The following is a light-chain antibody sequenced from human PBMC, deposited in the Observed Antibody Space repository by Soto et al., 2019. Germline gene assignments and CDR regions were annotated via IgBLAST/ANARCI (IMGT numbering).Light chain of an antibody. CDR3: QQYDKWPRT. V-gene: IGKV3-15*01. CDR2: GAS. CDR1: QSVDSN. J-gene: IGKJ1*01. Sequence: EILMTQSPATLSVSPGERATLSCRASQSVDSNLAWYQQKPGQAPRLLIYGASTRATGISARFSGSGSGTEFTLTISSLQSEDFAVYYCQQYDKWPRTFGQGTKVDIK.